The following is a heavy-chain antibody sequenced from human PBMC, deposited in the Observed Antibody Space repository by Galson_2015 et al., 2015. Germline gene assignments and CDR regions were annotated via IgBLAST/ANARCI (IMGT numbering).Heavy chain of an antibody. V-gene: IGHV3-23*01. D-gene: IGHD3-10*01. Sequence: SLRLSCAASGFTFSSYAMSWVRQAPGKGLEWVSAISGSGGSTYYADSVKGRFTISRDNSKNTLYLQMNSLRAEDTAVYYCAKASGSYPYYFDYWGRGTLVTVSS. J-gene: IGHJ4*02. CDR1: GFTFSSYA. CDR3: AKASGSYPYYFDY. CDR2: ISGSGGST.